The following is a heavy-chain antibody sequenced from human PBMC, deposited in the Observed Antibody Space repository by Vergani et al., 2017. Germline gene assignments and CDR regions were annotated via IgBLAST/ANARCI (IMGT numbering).Heavy chain of an antibody. J-gene: IGHJ4*02. Sequence: EVQLVESGGGLVQPGGSLRLSCAASGFTFSSYWMSWVRQAPGKGLEWVANIKQDGSEKYYVDSVKGRFTISRDNAKNSLYLQMNSLRAEDTAVYDCARDSSSYYFDYWGQGTLVTVSS. CDR3: ARDSSSYYFDY. CDR1: GFTFSSYW. V-gene: IGHV3-7*01. D-gene: IGHD6-6*01. CDR2: IKQDGSEK.